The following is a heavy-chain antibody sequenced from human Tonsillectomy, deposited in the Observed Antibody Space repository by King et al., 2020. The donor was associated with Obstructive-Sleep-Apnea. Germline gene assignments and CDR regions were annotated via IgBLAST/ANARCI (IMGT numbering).Heavy chain of an antibody. D-gene: IGHD1-1*01. J-gene: IGHJ4*02. CDR2: ISWNSGYI. V-gene: IGHV3-9*01. CDR3: AKVMTGTGRGFDS. Sequence: VQLVESGGGLVQPGRSLRLSCAASGFAFDDYAMHWVRHPPGKGLEWVSGISWNSGYIAYADSVKGRFTISRDNAKNSLFLQMNSLRSEDTALYYCAKVMTGTGRGFDSWGQGTLVTVSS. CDR1: GFAFDDYA.